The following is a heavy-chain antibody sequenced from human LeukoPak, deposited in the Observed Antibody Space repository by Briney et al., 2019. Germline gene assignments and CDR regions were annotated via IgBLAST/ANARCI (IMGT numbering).Heavy chain of an antibody. J-gene: IGHJ4*02. CDR2: SHPSGTT. Sequence: SQDLSLTCVVSGFSISSGYYWGWIRQPPGRGLEWIVNSHPSGTTFYNSSLKSRVAMSIDTSKNQFSLKLVSVTAADTAVYYCAREAERRIVNWGQGTLVTVSS. CDR1: GFSISSGYY. V-gene: IGHV4-38-2*02. D-gene: IGHD1-1*01. CDR3: AREAERRIVN.